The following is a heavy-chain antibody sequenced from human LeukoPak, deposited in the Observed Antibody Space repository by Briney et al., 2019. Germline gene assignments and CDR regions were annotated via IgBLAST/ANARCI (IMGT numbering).Heavy chain of an antibody. V-gene: IGHV3-21*01. CDR1: GFTFSSFT. J-gene: IGHJ4*02. CDR3: AKSNYFDSGGYYFFDY. CDR2: ISSTSTYI. D-gene: IGHD3-22*01. Sequence: AGGSLRLSCAASGFTFSSFTMNWVRQAPGKGLEWVSSISSTSTYIHYADSVKGRFTISRDNAKNSLYLQMNSLRAEDTAVYYCAKSNYFDSGGYYFFDYWGQGTLVTVSS.